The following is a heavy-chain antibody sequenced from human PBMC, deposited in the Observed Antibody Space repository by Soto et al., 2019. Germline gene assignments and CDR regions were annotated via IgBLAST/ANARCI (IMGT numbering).Heavy chain of an antibody. D-gene: IGHD2-15*01. CDR3: AREAQGYCSGGSCPQWFDP. V-gene: IGHV4-39*07. CDR1: CFSITSIDSY. Sequence: PSETLSLTCAFTCFSITSIDSYWDWNCQPPGSGLEWIGNIYYSGSASYNPSLKSRVTISVDTSKNQVSLKLSSVTAADTAVYYCAREAQGYCSGGSCPQWFDPWGQGTLVTVS. J-gene: IGHJ5*02. CDR2: IYYSGSA.